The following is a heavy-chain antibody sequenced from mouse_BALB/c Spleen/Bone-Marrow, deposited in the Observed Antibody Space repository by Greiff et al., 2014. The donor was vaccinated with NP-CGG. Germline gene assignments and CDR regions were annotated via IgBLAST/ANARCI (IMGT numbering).Heavy chain of an antibody. CDR1: GFSLTSYG. CDR3: ARVTGTDWYFDV. J-gene: IGHJ1*01. D-gene: IGHD4-1*01. CDR2: IWAGGST. Sequence: VQGVESGPGLVAPSQSLSITCTVSGFSLTSYGVHWVRQPPGKGLEWLGVIWAGGSTNYNSALMSRLSISKDNSKSQVFLKMNSLQTDDTAMYYCARVTGTDWYFDVWGAGTTVTVSS. V-gene: IGHV2-9*02.